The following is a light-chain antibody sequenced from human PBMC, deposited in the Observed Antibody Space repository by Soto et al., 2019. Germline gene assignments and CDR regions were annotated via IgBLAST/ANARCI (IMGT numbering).Light chain of an antibody. CDR3: QQFGSSPLWA. CDR1: QTVRTNY. J-gene: IGKJ1*01. V-gene: IGKV3-20*01. Sequence: EIVLTQSPGTLSLSLGERATLSCRASQTVRTNYLAWYQQKPGQAPRLLIYGASTRATGIPDRFSGSGSGTDFTLTISRLEPEDFAVYYCQQFGSSPLWAFGQGTKVEIK. CDR2: GAS.